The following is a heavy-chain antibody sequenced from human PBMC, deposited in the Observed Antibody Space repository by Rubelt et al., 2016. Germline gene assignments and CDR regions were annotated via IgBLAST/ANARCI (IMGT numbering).Heavy chain of an antibody. CDR3: ARHFRIGPSSLWGLDP. CDR1: GCSISSSSYY. J-gene: IGHJ5*02. D-gene: IGHD2-21*01. CDR2: IYYRGST. Sequence: QLQLQESGPGLVKPSETLSLTCTVSGCSISSSSYYWGWIRQPPGKGLEWIGSIYYRGSTYYNPSLKSRCPISVGASKNQFTLKLSSVTAADTAVYYCARHFRIGPSSLWGLDPWGQGILVTVSS. V-gene: IGHV4-39*01.